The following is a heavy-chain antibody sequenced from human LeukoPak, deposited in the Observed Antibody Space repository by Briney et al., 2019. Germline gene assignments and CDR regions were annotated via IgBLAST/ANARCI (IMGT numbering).Heavy chain of an antibody. V-gene: IGHV3-53*01. J-gene: IGHJ4*02. CDR2: IYSGGTT. Sequence: PGGSLRLSCAASGFTVSSNYMSWVRQAPGKGLEWVSVIYSGGTTYYADSVKGRFTISRDNAKNTLYLEMNSLRTEDTAVYYCARESWLDYWGQGTLVTVSS. CDR3: ARESWLDY. CDR1: GFTVSSNY.